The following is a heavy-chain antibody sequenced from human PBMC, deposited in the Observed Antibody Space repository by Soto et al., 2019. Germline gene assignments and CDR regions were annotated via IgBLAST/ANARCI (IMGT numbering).Heavy chain of an antibody. V-gene: IGHV1-18*01. CDR2: ISAYNGNT. CDR3: ARGLYNWNYLGSHWFDP. J-gene: IGHJ5*02. Sequence: ASVKVSCKASGYTFTSYGISWVRQAPGQGLEWMGWISAYNGNTNYAQKLQGRVTMTTDTSTSTAYMELRSLRSDDTAVYYCARGLYNWNYLGSHWFDPWGQGTLVTVSS. D-gene: IGHD1-7*01. CDR1: GYTFTSYG.